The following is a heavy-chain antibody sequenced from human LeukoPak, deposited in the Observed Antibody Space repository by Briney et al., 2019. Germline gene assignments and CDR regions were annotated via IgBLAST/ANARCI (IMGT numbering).Heavy chain of an antibody. Sequence: ASVKVSCKVSGYSFIENYLHWVRQAPGQGLEWMGLINPHTGAANFSHKFQGRVTMTRDTSISTAYMHLTRLKFGDTAMYYCARGKSGYSPWGQGTPVTVSS. D-gene: IGHD3-3*01. CDR3: ARGKSGYSP. V-gene: IGHV1-2*02. CDR1: GYSFIENY. CDR2: INPHTGAA. J-gene: IGHJ4*02.